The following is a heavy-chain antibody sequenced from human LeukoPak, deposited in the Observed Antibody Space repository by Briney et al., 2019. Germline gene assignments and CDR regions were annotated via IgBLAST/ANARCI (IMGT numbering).Heavy chain of an antibody. J-gene: IGHJ6*03. CDR1: GFTFNTYA. CDR2: ISGSGGGT. CDR3: AKYKKGGSNTVSGSMDV. V-gene: IGHV3-23*01. D-gene: IGHD3-10*01. Sequence: GGSLRLSCAASGFTFNTYAMSWVRQAPGKGLEWVSSISGSGGGTYYAEPVKGRFTTSRDTSKNTLYLQMNSLRAEDTAVYYCAKYKKGGSNTVSGSMDVWGKGTTVTVSS.